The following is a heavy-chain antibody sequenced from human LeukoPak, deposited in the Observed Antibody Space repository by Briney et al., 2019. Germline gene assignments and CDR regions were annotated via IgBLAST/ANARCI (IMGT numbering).Heavy chain of an antibody. V-gene: IGHV4-61*02. D-gene: IGHD3-3*01. CDR3: AGSRLLEGLAHFDY. CDR2: LYISGTT. J-gene: IGHJ4*02. CDR1: GGSTTMGSYC. Sequence: SETLSLTCILPGGSTTMGSYCWGWIRHPAGKGLEWLWRLYISGTTNYNPHLKRRVAISVDKSKNQFSLMLSSVTAADTAVYYCAGSRLLEGLAHFDYWGQGTLVTVSS.